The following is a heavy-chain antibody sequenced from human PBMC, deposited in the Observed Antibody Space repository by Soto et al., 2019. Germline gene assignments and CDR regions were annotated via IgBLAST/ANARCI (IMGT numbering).Heavy chain of an antibody. J-gene: IGHJ4*02. V-gene: IGHV3-23*01. D-gene: IGHD3-22*01. CDR1: GFTFSSYA. CDR3: AKAALTVDYYDSSGYYWDY. Sequence: GGSLRLSCAASGFTFSSYAMSWVRQAPGKGLEWVSAISGSGGSTYYADSVKGRFTISRDNSKNTLYLQMNSLRAEDTAVYYCAKAALTVDYYDSSGYYWDYWGQGTLVTVS. CDR2: ISGSGGST.